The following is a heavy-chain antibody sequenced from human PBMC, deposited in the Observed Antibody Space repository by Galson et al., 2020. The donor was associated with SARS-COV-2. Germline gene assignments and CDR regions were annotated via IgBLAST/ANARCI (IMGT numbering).Heavy chain of an antibody. CDR3: ARHRFDYAAHYYGMDV. J-gene: IGHJ6*02. CDR2: INPSGGST. D-gene: IGHD3-16*01. CDR1: GYTFTSYY. Sequence: ASVKVSCKASGYTFTSYYMHWVRQAPGQGLEWMGIINPSGGSTSYAQKFQGRVTMTRDTSTSTVYMELSSLRSEDTAVYYCARHRFDYAAHYYGMDVWGQGTTVTVSS. V-gene: IGHV1-46*01.